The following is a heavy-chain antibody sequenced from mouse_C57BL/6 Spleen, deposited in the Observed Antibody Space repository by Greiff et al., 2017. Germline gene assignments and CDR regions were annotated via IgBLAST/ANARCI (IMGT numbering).Heavy chain of an antibody. CDR2: IDPEDGDT. J-gene: IGHJ1*03. CDR1: GFNIKDYY. D-gene: IGHD1-1*01. CDR3: TDYYGSYFDV. V-gene: IGHV14-1*01. Sequence: VQLQQSGAELVRPGASVKLSCTASGFNIKDYYMHWVKQRPEQGLEWIGRIDPEDGDTEYAPKFQGKATMTADTSSNTAYLQLSSLTSKDTAVYYCTDYYGSYFDVWGTGTTVTVSS.